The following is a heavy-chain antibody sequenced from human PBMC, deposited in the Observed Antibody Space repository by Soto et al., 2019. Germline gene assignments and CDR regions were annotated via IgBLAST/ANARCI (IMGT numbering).Heavy chain of an antibody. D-gene: IGHD5-12*01. V-gene: IGHV3-33*01. CDR1: GFTFSSYG. Sequence: GGSLRLSCATSGFTFSSYGMHWVRQAPGKGLEWVAVIWYDGSNKYYADSVKGRFTISRDNSKNTLYLQMNSLRAEDTAVYYCARDPLLVGYEYYFDYWGQGTLVTVSS. CDR3: ARDPLLVGYEYYFDY. J-gene: IGHJ4*02. CDR2: IWYDGSNK.